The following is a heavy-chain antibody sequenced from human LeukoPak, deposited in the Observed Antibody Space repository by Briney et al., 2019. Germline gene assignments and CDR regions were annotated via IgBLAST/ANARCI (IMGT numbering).Heavy chain of an antibody. J-gene: IGHJ3*02. V-gene: IGHV5-51*01. CDR1: GYSFTSYW. Sequence: KPGESLKISCKGSGYSFTSYWIGWVRQMPGKGLEWMGIIYPGDSDTRYSPSFQAQVTISADKSISTAYLQWSSLKASDTAMYYCARENIAAADAFDIWGQGTMVTVSS. D-gene: IGHD6-13*01. CDR3: ARENIAAADAFDI. CDR2: IYPGDSDT.